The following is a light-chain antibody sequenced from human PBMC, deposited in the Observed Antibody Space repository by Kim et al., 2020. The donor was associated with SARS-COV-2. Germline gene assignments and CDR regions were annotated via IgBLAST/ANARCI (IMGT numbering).Light chain of an antibody. J-gene: IGLJ2*01. CDR3: NSRDSSGNVI. Sequence: SSELTQDPAVSVALGQTVRITCQGDSLRSYYASWYQQKPGQAPLLVIYAKNNRPSGIPDRFSGSSSGNTASLTITGAQAEDEADYYCNSRDSSGNVIFGGGTQLTVL. CDR1: SLRSYY. V-gene: IGLV3-19*01. CDR2: AKN.